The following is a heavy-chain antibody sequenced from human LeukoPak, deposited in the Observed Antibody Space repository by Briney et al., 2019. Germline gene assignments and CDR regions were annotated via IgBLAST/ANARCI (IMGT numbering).Heavy chain of an antibody. V-gene: IGHV1-69*13. CDR1: GYTFTGYY. CDR2: IIPIFGTA. Sequence: SVKVSCKASGYTFTGYYMHWVRQAPGQGLEWMGGIIPIFGTANYAQKFQGRVTITADESTSTAYMELSSLRSEDTAVYYCVSLGVVGATRPFDYWGQGTLVTVSS. J-gene: IGHJ4*02. CDR3: VSLGVVGATRPFDY. D-gene: IGHD1-26*01.